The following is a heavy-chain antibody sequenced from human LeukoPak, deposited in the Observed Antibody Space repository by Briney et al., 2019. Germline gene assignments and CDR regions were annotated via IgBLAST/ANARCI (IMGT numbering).Heavy chain of an antibody. V-gene: IGHV4-59*08. CDR3: ARSQARLGWFDP. J-gene: IGHJ5*02. Sequence: PSETLSLTCTVSGGSISSYYWSWIRQPPGKGLEWIGYIYYSGSTNYNPSLKSRVTISVDTSKNQFSLKLRSVTAADTAVYYCARSQARLGWFDPWGRGTLVTVSS. CDR1: GGSISSYY. D-gene: IGHD6-19*01. CDR2: IYYSGST.